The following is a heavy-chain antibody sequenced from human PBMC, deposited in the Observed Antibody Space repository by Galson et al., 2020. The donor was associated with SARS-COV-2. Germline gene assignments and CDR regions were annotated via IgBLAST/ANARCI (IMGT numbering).Heavy chain of an antibody. J-gene: IGHJ5*02. CDR2: VDPEDGEP. CDR1: GYTLTELS. CDR3: ATARPRGPVRWFDP. Sequence: VSVMVSCKVSGYTLTELSLHWVRQAPGKGLEWMAGVDPEDGEPIYAQKFQGKVTMTGDTSTDTAYRELSSLRPEDTSGYYCATARPRGPVRWFDPWGQETLVTVSS. V-gene: IGHV1-24*01.